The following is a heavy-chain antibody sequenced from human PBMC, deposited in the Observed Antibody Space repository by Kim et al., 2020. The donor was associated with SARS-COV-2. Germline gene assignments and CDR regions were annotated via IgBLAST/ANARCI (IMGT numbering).Heavy chain of an antibody. V-gene: IGHV1-69*01. CDR3: AREERSGYFDY. D-gene: IGHD1-26*01. J-gene: IGHJ4*02. Sequence: ANCEQKFQGRVTITADESTSTAYMELSSLRSEDTAVYYCAREERSGYFDYWGQGTLVTVSS. CDR2: A.